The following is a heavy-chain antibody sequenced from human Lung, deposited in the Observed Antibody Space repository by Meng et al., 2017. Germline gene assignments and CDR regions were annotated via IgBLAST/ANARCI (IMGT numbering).Heavy chain of an antibody. D-gene: IGHD3-10*01. CDR2: ISSSSSYI. J-gene: IGHJ4*02. Sequence: EVQLVESGGGLVKPGGSLRRSCAASGFTFSSYSMNWVRQAPGKGLEWVSSISSSSSYIYYADSVKGRFTISRDNAKNSLYLQMNSLRAEDTAVYYCARLPLLWFGESHDFGYWGQGTLVTVSS. V-gene: IGHV3-21*02. CDR3: ARLPLLWFGESHDFGY. CDR1: GFTFSSYS.